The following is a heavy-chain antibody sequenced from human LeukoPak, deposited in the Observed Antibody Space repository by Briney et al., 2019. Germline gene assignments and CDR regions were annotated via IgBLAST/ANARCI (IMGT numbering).Heavy chain of an antibody. CDR1: GGSFSGYY. V-gene: IGHV4-34*01. CDR3: ARLYLAPQNWFDP. Sequence: SETLSLTCAVYGGSFSGYYWSWIRQPPGKGLEWIGEINHSGSTNYNPSLKSRVTISVDTSKNQFSLKLSPVTAADTAVYYCARLYLAPQNWFDPWGQGTLVTVSS. CDR2: INHSGST. J-gene: IGHJ5*02. D-gene: IGHD2-8*01.